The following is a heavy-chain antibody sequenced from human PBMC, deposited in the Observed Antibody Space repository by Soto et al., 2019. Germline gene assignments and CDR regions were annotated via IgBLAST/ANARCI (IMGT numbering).Heavy chain of an antibody. J-gene: IGHJ6*03. V-gene: IGHV1-2*04. CDR2: INPNSGGT. D-gene: IGHD6-19*01. CDR1: GYTFTGYY. Sequence: ASVKVSCKASGYTFTGYYMHWVRQAPGQGLEWMGWINPNSGGTNYAQKFQGWVTMTRDTSISTAYMELSRLRSDDTAVYYCAGDRAVAGNYYYYMDVWGKGTTVTVSS. CDR3: AGDRAVAGNYYYYMDV.